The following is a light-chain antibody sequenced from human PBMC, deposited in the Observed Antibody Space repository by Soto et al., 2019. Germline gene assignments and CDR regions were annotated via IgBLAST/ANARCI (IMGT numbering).Light chain of an antibody. CDR1: QSVSSSY. CDR2: GAS. Sequence: EVVLTQSPGTLSLSPRERATLSCRASQSVSSSYLAWYQQKPSQSPRLLVYGASNRATGIPDRVRDSGSGTDFTLFINRLEPEDFAVYYCQQYGSSPTFGGGIKVDI. CDR3: QQYGSSPT. J-gene: IGKJ4*01. V-gene: IGKV3-20*01.